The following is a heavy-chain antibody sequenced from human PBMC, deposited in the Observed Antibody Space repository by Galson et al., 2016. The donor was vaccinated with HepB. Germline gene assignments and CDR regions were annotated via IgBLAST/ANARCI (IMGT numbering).Heavy chain of an antibody. V-gene: IGHV4-39*01. CDR3: ARQKRYCSSTICYNDYFGMDL. CDR1: DGSIRSMSYY. Sequence: SETLSLTCSVSDGSIRSMSYYWGWIRQPPGKGLEWIGNVNYAGNTYYNPSLKSRVTITVDTTKNQFSLKVNSLTAADTAVYYCARQKRYCSSTICYNDYFGMDLWGQGTTVTVSS. CDR2: VNYAGNT. J-gene: IGHJ6*02. D-gene: IGHD2-2*02.